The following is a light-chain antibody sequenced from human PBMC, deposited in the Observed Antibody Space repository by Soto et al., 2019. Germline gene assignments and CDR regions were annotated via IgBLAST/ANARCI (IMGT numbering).Light chain of an antibody. CDR1: QSISSW. CDR3: QQYDNYKPLT. J-gene: IGKJ4*01. CDR2: DAS. V-gene: IGKV1-5*01. Sequence: DIQMTQSSSTLSASVGDRVTITCRASQSISSWLAWYQQKPGKAPKLLIFDASSLESGTPSRFSGRRSGTQFTLTINGLQPDDFATYYCQQYDNYKPLTFGGGTKVDIK.